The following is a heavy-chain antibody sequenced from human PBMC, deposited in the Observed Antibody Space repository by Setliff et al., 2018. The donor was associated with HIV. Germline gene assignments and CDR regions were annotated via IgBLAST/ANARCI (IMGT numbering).Heavy chain of an antibody. Sequence: GGSLRLSCAASGFAFSTYATSWVRQAPGKGLERVSIVSGSAFSTYYADSVKGRFTISRDNSKNTLYLQMDSLRAEDTAIYYCTKVGPTYNYDSSGYYRWGGFDIWGQGTMVTVSS. CDR3: TKVGPTYNYDSSGYYRWGGFDI. CDR1: GFAFSTYA. V-gene: IGHV3-23*01. D-gene: IGHD3-22*01. CDR2: VSGSAFST. J-gene: IGHJ3*02.